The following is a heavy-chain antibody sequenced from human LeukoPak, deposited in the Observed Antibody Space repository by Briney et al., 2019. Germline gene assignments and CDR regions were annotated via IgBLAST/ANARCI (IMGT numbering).Heavy chain of an antibody. D-gene: IGHD6-19*01. CDR3: ARGSGWDFDY. J-gene: IGHJ4*02. CDR2: IYSGGST. CDR1: GFTVSSYY. Sequence: GGSLRLSCAASGFTVSSYYMYRVRQAPGKGLEWVSFIYSGGSTYYADSVKGRFTISRDNSKNTLYLQMNSLRAEDTAVYYCARGSGWDFDYWGQGTLVTVSS. V-gene: IGHV3-66*01.